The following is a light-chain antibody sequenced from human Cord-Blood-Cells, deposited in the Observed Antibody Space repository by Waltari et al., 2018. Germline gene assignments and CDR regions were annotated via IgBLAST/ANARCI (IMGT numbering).Light chain of an antibody. CDR2: EVS. V-gene: IGLV2-8*01. CDR1: SSAVGGYNY. Sequence: QSALTQPPSASGSPGQSVTIPCTGTSSAVGGYNYFTWYQQHPGKAPRLMIYEVSKRPSGVPDRFSGSKSGNTASLTVSGLQAEDEADYYCSSYAGSNNFVVFGGGTKLTVL. J-gene: IGLJ2*01. CDR3: SSYAGSNNFVV.